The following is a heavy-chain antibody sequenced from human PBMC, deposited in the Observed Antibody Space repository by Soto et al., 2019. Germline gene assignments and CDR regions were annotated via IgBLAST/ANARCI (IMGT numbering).Heavy chain of an antibody. Sequence: QVQLVQSGAEVKKPGASVKVSCKASGYSFTGYYMHWARRAPGQGLEWMGWINPNSGGTNFARKFQGRVTMTRDTSISTAYMDMIRLRSDDTAVYYCARGGSERVVLAALPELDSWGQGTLVTVSS. CDR1: GYSFTGYY. V-gene: IGHV1-2*02. J-gene: IGHJ4*02. D-gene: IGHD2-15*01. CDR3: ARGGSERVVLAALPELDS. CDR2: INPNSGGT.